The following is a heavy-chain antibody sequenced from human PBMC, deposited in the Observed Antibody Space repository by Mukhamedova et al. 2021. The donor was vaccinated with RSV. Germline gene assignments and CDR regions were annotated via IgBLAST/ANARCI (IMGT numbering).Heavy chain of an antibody. Sequence: NPSLKSRVTISVDTSKNQFSLKLSSVTAADTAVYYCARSITIFGVATIFDYWGQRTLVTVSS. CDR3: ARSITIFGVATIFDY. J-gene: IGHJ4*02. V-gene: IGHV4-30-2*05. D-gene: IGHD3-3*01.